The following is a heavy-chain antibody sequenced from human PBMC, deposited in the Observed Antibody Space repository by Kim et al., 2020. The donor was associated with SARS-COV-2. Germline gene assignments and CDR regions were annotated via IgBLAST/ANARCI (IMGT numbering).Heavy chain of an antibody. CDR2: INHSGST. Sequence: SETLSLTCAVYGGSFSGYYWSWIRQPPGKGLEWIGEINHSGSTNYNPSLKSRVTISVDTSKNQFSLKLSSVTAADTAVYYCARGYYDFWSGYGGWGQGTLVTVSS. D-gene: IGHD3-3*01. CDR1: GGSFSGYY. V-gene: IGHV4-34*01. CDR3: ARGYYDFWSGYGG. J-gene: IGHJ4*02.